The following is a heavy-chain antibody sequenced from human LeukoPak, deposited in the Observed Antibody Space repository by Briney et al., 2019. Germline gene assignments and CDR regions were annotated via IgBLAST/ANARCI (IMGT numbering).Heavy chain of an antibody. CDR3: ARYGAPSYCGGDCYHYYFDY. V-gene: IGHV4-59*08. CDR2: IYHSGSA. D-gene: IGHD2-21*02. Sequence: SETLSLTCTVSGESISGFYWNWIRQPPGKGLEWIGYIYHSGSANYNPSLRSRVTISVDTSKNQFSLKLSSVTAADTAVYCCARYGAPSYCGGDCYHYYFDYWGQGTLVTVSS. J-gene: IGHJ4*02. CDR1: GESISGFY.